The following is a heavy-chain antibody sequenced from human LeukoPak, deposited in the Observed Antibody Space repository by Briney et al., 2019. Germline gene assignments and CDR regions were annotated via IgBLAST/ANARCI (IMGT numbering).Heavy chain of an antibody. CDR3: ARRIRRTGTIPYYFDY. D-gene: IGHD1-7*01. CDR2: INHSGST. J-gene: IGHJ4*02. CDR1: GGSISGYY. Sequence: SETLSLTCTVSGGSISGYYWSWIRQPPGKGLEWIGEINHSGSTNYNPSLKSRVTISVDTSKNQFSLKLSSVTAADTAVYYCARRIRRTGTIPYYFDYWGQGTLVTVSS. V-gene: IGHV4-34*01.